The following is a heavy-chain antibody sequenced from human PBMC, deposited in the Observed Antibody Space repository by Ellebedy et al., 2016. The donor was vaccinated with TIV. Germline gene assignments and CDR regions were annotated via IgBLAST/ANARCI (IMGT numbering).Heavy chain of an antibody. CDR1: GDTFSSYA. V-gene: IGHV1-69*13. CDR3: ARGRGYNYGYPTEGGLFDS. CDR2: IVAIFGTA. Sequence: ASVKVSXKASGDTFSSYAFSWVRQAPGQGLEWMGGIVAIFGTAKHAQKFQGRVTITADEGTRTAYMELSSLRSEDTAVYYCARGRGYNYGYPTEGGLFDSWGQGTLVTVSS. J-gene: IGHJ4*02. D-gene: IGHD5-18*01.